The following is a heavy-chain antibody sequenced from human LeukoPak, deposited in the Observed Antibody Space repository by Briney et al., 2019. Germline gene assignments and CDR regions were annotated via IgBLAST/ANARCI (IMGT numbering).Heavy chain of an antibody. D-gene: IGHD1-26*01. V-gene: IGHV3-30*04. Sequence: GGSLRLSCAASGFTFSSYAMHWVRQAPGKGLEWVAVISYDGSYKSYADSVKGRFTISRDNAKNTLYLQMNSLRAEDTAVYYCARDEPIGRWGQGTLVTVSS. J-gene: IGHJ4*02. CDR1: GFTFSSYA. CDR2: ISYDGSYK. CDR3: ARDEPIGR.